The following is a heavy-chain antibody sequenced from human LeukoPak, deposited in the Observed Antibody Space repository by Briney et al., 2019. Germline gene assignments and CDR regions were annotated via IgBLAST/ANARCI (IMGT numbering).Heavy chain of an antibody. D-gene: IGHD4-17*01. CDR1: GYTATSYD. V-gene: IGHV1-8*03. CDR2: MNPNSGNT. Sequence: ASVKVSCKASGYTATSYDINWVRQATGQGLEWMGWMNPNSGNTGYAQKFQGRVTITRNTSIRTAYMELSSLRSEDTAVYYCARGLWGSYMTTDLYYYYMDVWGKGTTVTVSS. J-gene: IGHJ6*03. CDR3: ARGLWGSYMTTDLYYYYMDV.